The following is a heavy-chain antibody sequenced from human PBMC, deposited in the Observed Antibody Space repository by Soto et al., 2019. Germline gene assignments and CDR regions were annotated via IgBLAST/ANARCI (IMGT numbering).Heavy chain of an antibody. V-gene: IGHV3-23*01. CDR2: ISAGGST. J-gene: IGHJ5*01. CDR3: AKSGGFCSGGSCYPNWFDS. Sequence: VQLLESGGDLVQPGGSLRLSCAASGFTFSSYAMNWVRQAPGKGLDWVSTISAGGSTFYADSVKGQFTISRDNSKSTLYLQMNSLRADDTAIYYCAKSGGFCSGGSCYPNWFDSWGQGTLVTVSS. D-gene: IGHD2-15*01. CDR1: GFTFSSYA.